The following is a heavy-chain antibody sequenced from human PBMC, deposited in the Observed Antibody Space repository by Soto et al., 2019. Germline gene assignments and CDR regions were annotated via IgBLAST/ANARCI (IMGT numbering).Heavy chain of an antibody. J-gene: IGHJ4*02. V-gene: IGHV3-30*18. CDR3: SKTPQRITIFVSAPDY. CDR1: GFTFSSYG. CDR2: ISYDGRNK. Sequence: GGSLRLSCAASGFTFSSYGMHWVRQAPGKGLEWVAVISYDGRNKYYADSVKGRFTISRDNSKNTLYLQMNSLRAEDTAVYYCSKTPQRITIFVSAPDYWGQGTLVTIAS. D-gene: IGHD3-9*01.